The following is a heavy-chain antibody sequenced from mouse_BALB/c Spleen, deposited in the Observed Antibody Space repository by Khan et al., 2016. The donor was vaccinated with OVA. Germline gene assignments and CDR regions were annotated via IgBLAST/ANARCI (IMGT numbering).Heavy chain of an antibody. CDR1: GFSLTSYG. V-gene: IGHV2-6-2*01. CDR2: IWSDGIT. Sequence: QVQLKESGPDLVAPSQSLSITCTVSGFSLTSYGVHWVRQPPGKGLEWLVVIWSDGITTYNSALKSRLSISQDKSKSPVFLQMNRLQTDDTAMYYVARHRFGYFDVWGAGTTVTVSS. J-gene: IGHJ1*01. CDR3: ARHRFGYFDV.